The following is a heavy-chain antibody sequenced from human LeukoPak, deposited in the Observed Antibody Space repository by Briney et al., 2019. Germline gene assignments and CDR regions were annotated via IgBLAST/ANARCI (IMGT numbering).Heavy chain of an antibody. V-gene: IGHV4-38-2*01. J-gene: IGHJ6*03. D-gene: IGHD3-10*01. CDR3: ARGEGYFNYYMDV. Sequence: GSLRLSCAASGFTFAGYAMSWIRQAPGKGLEWIGNFYHSGSTYYNPSLKSRVTISIDTSKNQCSLKLSSMTAADTAMYYCARGEGYFNYYMDVWGKGTTVTVSS. CDR1: GFTFAGYA. CDR2: FYHSGST.